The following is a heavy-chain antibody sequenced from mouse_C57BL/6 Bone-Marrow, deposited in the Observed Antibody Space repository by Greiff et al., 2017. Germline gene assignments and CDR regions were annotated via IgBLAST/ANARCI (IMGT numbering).Heavy chain of an antibody. Sequence: EVQLVESGGGLVQPGESLKLSCESNEYEFPSHDMSWVRKTPEKRLELVAAINSDGGSTYYPDTMERRFIISRDNTKKTLYLQMSSLRSEDTALYYCASPSVTSVSAWFAYWGQGTLVTVSA. CDR1: EYEFPSHD. D-gene: IGHD2-1*01. CDR2: INSDGGST. V-gene: IGHV5-2*01. J-gene: IGHJ3*01. CDR3: ASPSVTSVSAWFAY.